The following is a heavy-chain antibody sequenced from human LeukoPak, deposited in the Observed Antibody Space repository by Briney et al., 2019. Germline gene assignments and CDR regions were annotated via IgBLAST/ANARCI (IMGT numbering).Heavy chain of an antibody. V-gene: IGHV4-59*12. J-gene: IGHJ4*02. D-gene: IGHD3-10*01. CDR3: ARVGENYYGGRTLDY. CDR2: IYYSGST. CDR1: GGSISSYY. Sequence: SETLSLTCTVSGGSISSYYWSWIRQPPGKGLEWIGYIYYSGSTNYNPSLKSRVTISVDKSKNQFSLKLSSVTAADTAVYYCARVGENYYGGRTLDYWGQGTLVTVSS.